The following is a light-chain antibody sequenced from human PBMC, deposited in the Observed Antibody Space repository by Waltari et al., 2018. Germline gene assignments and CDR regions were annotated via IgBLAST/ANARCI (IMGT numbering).Light chain of an antibody. V-gene: IGKV3-11*01. CDR1: HSVNWY. Sequence: EIVLTQSPATLSLSPGERATLSCRASHSVNWYSAWYQQRPGQAPRLLIYDASNRATGIPARFSGSGSETDFTLTISSLQPEDSAVYYCQQRRNWPLTFGGGTKVEIK. CDR3: QQRRNWPLT. CDR2: DAS. J-gene: IGKJ4*01.